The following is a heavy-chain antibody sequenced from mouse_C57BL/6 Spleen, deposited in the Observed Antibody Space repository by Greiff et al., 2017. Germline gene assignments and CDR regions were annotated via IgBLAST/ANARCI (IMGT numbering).Heavy chain of an antibody. CDR2: ISNGGGST. CDR1: GFTFSDYY. Sequence: EVKLVESGGGLVQPGGSLKLSCAASGFTFSDYYMYWVRQTPEKRLEWVAYISNGGGSTYYPDTVKGRFTISRDNAKNTLYLQMSRLKSEDTAMYYCVSGGPTVVASMDYWGQGTSVTVSS. D-gene: IGHD1-1*01. CDR3: VSGGPTVVASMDY. J-gene: IGHJ4*01. V-gene: IGHV5-12*01.